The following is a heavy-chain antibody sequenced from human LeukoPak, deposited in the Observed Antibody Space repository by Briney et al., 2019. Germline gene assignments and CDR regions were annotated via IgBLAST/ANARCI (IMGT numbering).Heavy chain of an antibody. CDR2: ISSSSSYT. CDR3: ASPSSEYGDYFDY. D-gene: IGHD4-17*01. Sequence: GGSLRLSCAASGFTFSDYYMSWITQAPGKGLEWVSYISSSSSYTNYADSVKGRFTISRDNAKNSLYLQMNSLRAEDTAVYYCASPSSEYGDYFDYWRQGTLVTVSS. CDR1: GFTFSDYY. J-gene: IGHJ4*02. V-gene: IGHV3-11*03.